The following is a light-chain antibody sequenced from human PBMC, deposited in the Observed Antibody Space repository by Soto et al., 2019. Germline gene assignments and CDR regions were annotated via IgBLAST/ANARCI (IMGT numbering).Light chain of an antibody. CDR1: QDIKNY. CDR2: DAS. V-gene: IGKV1-33*01. CDR3: QQYDNLPLT. Sequence: DIQMTQSPSSLSASVGDRVTITCQASQDIKNYLTWYQQKSGKAPKLLIYDASDMETGVPSRFSGSGSGTDFTLTINSLQPEDIATYYCQQYDNLPLTFGGGTKVEIK. J-gene: IGKJ4*01.